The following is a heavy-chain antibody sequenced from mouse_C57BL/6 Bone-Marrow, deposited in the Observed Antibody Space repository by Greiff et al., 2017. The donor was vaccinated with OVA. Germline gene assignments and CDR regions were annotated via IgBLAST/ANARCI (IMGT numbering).Heavy chain of an antibody. Sequence: VQLQQSGAELARPGASVKLSCTASGYTFTSYGISWVKQSTGQGLEWIGEIYPRSGNTYYTEKFKGKATLTADKSSSTAYMELRSLTSEDAAVYFCARELRSFAYWGQGTLVTVSA. CDR3: ARELRSFAY. V-gene: IGHV1-81*01. CDR1: GYTFTSYG. CDR2: IYPRSGNT. J-gene: IGHJ3*01. D-gene: IGHD1-1*01.